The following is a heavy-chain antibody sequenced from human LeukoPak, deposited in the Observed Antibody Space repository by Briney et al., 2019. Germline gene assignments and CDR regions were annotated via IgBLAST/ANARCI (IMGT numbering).Heavy chain of an antibody. V-gene: IGHV4-4*07. D-gene: IGHD6-13*01. J-gene: IGHJ6*02. CDR1: GGSISSYY. CDR2: IYTSGST. Sequence: SETLSLTCTVSGGSISSYYWSWIRQPAGKGLEWIGRIYTSGSTNYNPSLKSRVTMPVDTSKNQFSLKLSSVTAADTAVYYCARSYSSSYRRVYYGMDVWGQGTTVTVSS. CDR3: ARSYSSSYRRVYYGMDV.